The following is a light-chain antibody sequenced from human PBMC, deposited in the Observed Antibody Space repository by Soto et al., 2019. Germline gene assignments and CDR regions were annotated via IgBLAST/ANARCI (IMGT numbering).Light chain of an antibody. CDR2: QDS. CDR3: QAWDSSLVV. CDR1: KLGDKY. V-gene: IGLV3-1*01. Sequence: SYELTQPPSVSVSPGQKARITCSGDKLGDKYACWYQQKPGQSPVLVIYQDSKRPSGIPERFSGSNSGNTATLTISGTQAMDEADYYCQAWDSSLVVFGGGTKVTVL. J-gene: IGLJ2*01.